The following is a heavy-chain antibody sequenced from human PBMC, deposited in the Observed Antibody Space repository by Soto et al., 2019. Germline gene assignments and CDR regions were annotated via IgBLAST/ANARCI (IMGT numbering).Heavy chain of an antibody. V-gene: IGHV5-51*01. D-gene: IGHD1-20*01. Sequence: PGESLKISCKGSGYNFATYWIGWVRQMPGKGLEWMAIIYPHDSDTRYSPSFQGQVTISADKSISTAYLQWSSLKASDTAIYYCARRLDNTLDFWGQGTLVTVSS. J-gene: IGHJ4*02. CDR1: GYNFATYW. CDR3: ARRLDNTLDF. CDR2: IYPHDSDT.